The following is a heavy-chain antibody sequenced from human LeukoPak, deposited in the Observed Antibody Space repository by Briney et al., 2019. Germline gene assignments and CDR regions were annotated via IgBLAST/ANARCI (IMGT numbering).Heavy chain of an antibody. J-gene: IGHJ6*02. Sequence: SETLSLTCTVSGGSISTYYWTWIRQPPGKGLEWIGYIYYSGSTNYNPSLKSRVTISVDTSKNQFSLKLSSVTAADTAVYYCARDLSPAVAGYYYYGMDVWGQGTTVTVSS. CDR1: GGSISTYY. CDR3: ARDLSPAVAGYYYYGMDV. V-gene: IGHV4-59*01. D-gene: IGHD6-19*01. CDR2: IYYSGST.